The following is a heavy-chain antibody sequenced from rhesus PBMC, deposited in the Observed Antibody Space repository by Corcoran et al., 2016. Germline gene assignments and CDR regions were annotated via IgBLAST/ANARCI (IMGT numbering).Heavy chain of an antibody. J-gene: IGHJ4*01. D-gene: IGHD1-14*01. CDR2: ISWDGGST. CDR1: GFTFDDYA. Sequence: SLRLSCAASGFTFDDYAMYWVRQAPGKGLEWVSAISWDGGSTGYADSVKGRFTISRDNAKNSLYLQMDRLRVEDTALYYCAKSRAGTTGYYFDYWGQGVLVTVSS. CDR3: AKSRAGTTGYYFDY. V-gene: IGHV3-201*01.